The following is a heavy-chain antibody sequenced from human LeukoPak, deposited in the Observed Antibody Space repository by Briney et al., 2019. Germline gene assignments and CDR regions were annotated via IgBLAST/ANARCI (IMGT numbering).Heavy chain of an antibody. CDR3: GRVAPGGRHIDY. V-gene: IGHV3-30-3*01. CDR2: ISNDGSNN. Sequence: GGSLRLSCAASRFTFSNYAMRWDRQAPGKGLEWVAVISNDGSNNYYADSVKGRFTISRDNSKSTLYLQMNSLRAEDTAVYYCGRVAPGGRHIDYWGQGTLVTVS. CDR1: RFTFSNYA. D-gene: IGHD6-13*01. J-gene: IGHJ4*02.